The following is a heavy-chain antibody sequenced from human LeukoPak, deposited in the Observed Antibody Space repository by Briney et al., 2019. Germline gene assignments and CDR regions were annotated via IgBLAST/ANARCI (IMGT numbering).Heavy chain of an antibody. CDR1: GFTFSTYG. D-gene: IGHD6-13*01. Sequence: GGSLRLSCAASGFTFSTYGMYWVRQAPGKGLEWVAFIRNDGTIKYYADSVKGRFTISRDNSKNTLYLQMSSLRAEDTAVYYCAKTASSSWGYFDYWGQGTLVTVSS. CDR3: AKTASSSWGYFDY. CDR2: IRNDGTIK. V-gene: IGHV3-30*02. J-gene: IGHJ4*02.